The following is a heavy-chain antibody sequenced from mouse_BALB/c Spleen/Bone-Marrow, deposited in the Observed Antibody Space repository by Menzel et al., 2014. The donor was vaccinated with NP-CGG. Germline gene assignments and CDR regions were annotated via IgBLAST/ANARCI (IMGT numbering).Heavy chain of an antibody. V-gene: IGHV1-20*02. CDR2: INPYNGDS. CDR1: GYSFTGYF. J-gene: IGHJ1*01. CDR3: ARVTTDWYFDV. D-gene: IGHD1-1*01. Sequence: EVKLVESGPELVKPGASVKISCKASGYSFTGYFMNWVIQSHGKSLEWIGRINPYNGDSFYNQKFKGKATLTVDKSSSTAHMELRSLASEDSAVYYCARVTTDWYFDVWSAGTTITVSS.